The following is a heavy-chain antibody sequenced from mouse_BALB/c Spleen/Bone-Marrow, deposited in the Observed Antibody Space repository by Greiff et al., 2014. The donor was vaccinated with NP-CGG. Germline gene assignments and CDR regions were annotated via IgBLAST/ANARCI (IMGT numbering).Heavy chain of an antibody. V-gene: IGHV3-8*02. CDR3: ARWGGYGNYDAMDY. D-gene: IGHD2-10*02. CDR2: ISYSGST. Sequence: EVQLQQSGPSLVKPSQTLSLTCSVTGDSITSGYWNWIRKFPGNKLEYMGCISYSGSTYYNPSLKSRISITRDTSKNQYYLQLNSVTTEDTATYYCARWGGYGNYDAMDYWGQGTSVTVSS. CDR1: GDSITSGY. J-gene: IGHJ4*01.